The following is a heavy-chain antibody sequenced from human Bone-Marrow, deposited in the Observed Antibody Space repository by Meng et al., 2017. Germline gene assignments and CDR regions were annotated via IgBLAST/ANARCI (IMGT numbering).Heavy chain of an antibody. J-gene: IGHJ6*02. D-gene: IGHD2-2*01. CDR3: ARGAYCTSTSCYLGEDYYYYYGMDV. V-gene: IGHV3-11*04. CDR2: ISSSGSTI. CDR1: GFTFSDYY. Sequence: GESLKISCAASGFTFSDYYMSWIRQAPGKGLEWVSYISSSGSTIYYADSVKGRFTISRDNAKNSLYLQMNTLRAEDTAVYYCARGAYCTSTSCYLGEDYYYYYGMDVWGQATTVTVSS.